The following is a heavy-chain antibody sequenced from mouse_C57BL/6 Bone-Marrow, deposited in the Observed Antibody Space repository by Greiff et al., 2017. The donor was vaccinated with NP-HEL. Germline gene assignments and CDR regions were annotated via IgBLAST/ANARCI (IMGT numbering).Heavy chain of an antibody. D-gene: IGHD2-4*01. Sequence: EVQGVESGGGLVKPGGSLKLSCAASGFTFSSYAMSWVRQTPEKRLEWVATISDGGSYTYYPDNVKGRFTISRDNAKNNLYLQMSHLKSEDTAMYYCARDPYDYGWYFDVWGTGTTVTVSS. J-gene: IGHJ1*03. CDR1: GFTFSSYA. V-gene: IGHV5-4*01. CDR2: ISDGGSYT. CDR3: ARDPYDYGWYFDV.